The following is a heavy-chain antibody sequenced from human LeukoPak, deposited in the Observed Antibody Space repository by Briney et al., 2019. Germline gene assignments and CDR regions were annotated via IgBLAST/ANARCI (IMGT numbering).Heavy chain of an antibody. Sequence: ASVKVSCKASGGTFSSYAISWVRQAPGQGLEWMGGIIPIFGTANYAQKFQGRVTITTDESTSTAYMELSSLRSGDTAVYYCARNIGEYSSSPGAFDIWGQGTMVTVSS. V-gene: IGHV1-69*05. D-gene: IGHD6-6*01. CDR1: GGTFSSYA. CDR2: IIPIFGTA. CDR3: ARNIGEYSSSPGAFDI. J-gene: IGHJ3*02.